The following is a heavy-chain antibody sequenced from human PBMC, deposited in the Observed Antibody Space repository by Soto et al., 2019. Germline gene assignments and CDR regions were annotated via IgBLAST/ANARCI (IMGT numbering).Heavy chain of an antibody. CDR3: ARGFSTAADY. CDR1: GFTFSTYA. J-gene: IGHJ4*02. Sequence: GGSLRLSCAASGFTFSTYAIHWVRQAPGKGLEWVAVVSYDGNDKYYADSVRGRFTISRDNSKNMVFLQMNTLRAEDTAVYYCARGFSTAADYWGQGTLVTVSS. CDR2: VSYDGNDK. V-gene: IGHV3-30-3*01. D-gene: IGHD2-2*01.